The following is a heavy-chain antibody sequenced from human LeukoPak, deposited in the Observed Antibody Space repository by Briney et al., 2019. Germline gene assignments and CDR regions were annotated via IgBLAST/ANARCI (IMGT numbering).Heavy chain of an antibody. V-gene: IGHV4-34*01. D-gene: IGHD3-22*01. J-gene: IGHJ4*02. Sequence: PSETLSLTCAVYGGSFSGFYWSWIRQPPGKGLEWIGEINDSGSTNYNPALKSRVTISVDTSKNQFSLKLSSVTAADTAVYYCARSMPPEYYYDSSGYEYWGQGTLVTVSS. CDR2: INDSGST. CDR3: ARSMPPEYYYDSSGYEY. CDR1: GGSFSGFY.